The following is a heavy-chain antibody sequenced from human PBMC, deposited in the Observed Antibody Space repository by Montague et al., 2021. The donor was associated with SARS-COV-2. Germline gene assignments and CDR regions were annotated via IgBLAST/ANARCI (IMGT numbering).Heavy chain of an antibody. CDR1: GGSISSGSYY. D-gene: IGHD3-9*01. Sequence: TLSLTCTVSGGSISSGSYYWNWIRQPAGKGLEWIGRIYTSGSTNYNPSLKSRVTISVDTSKNQFSLKLSSVTAADTAVYYCARESLHLTGYYNDYFDYGGQGTLVTVSS. V-gene: IGHV4-61*02. CDR3: ARESLHLTGYYNDYFDY. CDR2: IYTSGST. J-gene: IGHJ4*02.